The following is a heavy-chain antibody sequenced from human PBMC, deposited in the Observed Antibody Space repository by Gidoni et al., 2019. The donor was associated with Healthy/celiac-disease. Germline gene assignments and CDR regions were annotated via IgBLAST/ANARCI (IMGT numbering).Heavy chain of an antibody. CDR2: INHSGST. J-gene: IGHJ6*02. Sequence: QVQLQQWGAGLLKPAATLSLTCAVYGASFRGYYWSWIRQPPGKGLEWIGEINHSGSTNYNPSLKSRVTISVDTSKNQFSLKLSSVTAADTAVYYCARYSSSWSYYYYGMDVWGQGTTVTVSS. V-gene: IGHV4-34*01. CDR3: ARYSSSWSYYYYGMDV. CDR1: GASFRGYY. D-gene: IGHD6-13*01.